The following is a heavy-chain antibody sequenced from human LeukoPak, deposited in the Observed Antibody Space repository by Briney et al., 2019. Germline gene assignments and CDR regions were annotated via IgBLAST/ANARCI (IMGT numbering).Heavy chain of an antibody. V-gene: IGHV3-23*01. J-gene: IGHJ4*02. CDR3: AKGSHIVVVTAAIDY. CDR2: IYGSGDTT. CDR1: GFTFSGYA. D-gene: IGHD2-21*02. Sequence: PGGSLRLSCAASGFTFSGYAMSWVRQAPGKGLEWVSCIYGSGDTTYYADAVKGRFTISRDNSKNTLYLQMNSLRAEDTAVYYCAKGSHIVVVTAAIDYWGQGTLVTVSS.